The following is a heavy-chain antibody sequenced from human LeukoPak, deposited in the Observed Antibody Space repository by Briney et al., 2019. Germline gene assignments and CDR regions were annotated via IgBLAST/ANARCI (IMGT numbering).Heavy chain of an antibody. CDR3: TRSMVATKPWGLDV. CDR1: GYTFASHW. V-gene: IGHV5-51*01. CDR2: IYPGDSDT. Sequence: GESLKISCKGSGYTFASHWFGWVRQTPEKGLEWMGMIYPGDSDTRYSPSFQGQVTISADRSISTAFLEWSGLKASDTATYYCTRSMVATKPWGLDVWGQGTTVAVTS. D-gene: IGHD5-24*01. J-gene: IGHJ6*02.